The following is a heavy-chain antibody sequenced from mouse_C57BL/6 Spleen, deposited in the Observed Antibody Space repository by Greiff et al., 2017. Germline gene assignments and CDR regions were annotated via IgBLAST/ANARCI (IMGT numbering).Heavy chain of an antibody. CDR2: ILPGSGST. V-gene: IGHV1-9*01. CDR3: ARSRVYYGSSYWYFDV. J-gene: IGHJ1*03. D-gene: IGHD1-1*01. CDR1: GYTFTGYW. Sequence: LVESGAELMKPGASVKLSCKATGYTFTGYWIEWVKQRPGHGLEWIGEILPGSGSTNYNEKFKGKATFTADTSSNTAYMQLSSLTTEDSAIYYCARSRVYYGSSYWYFDVWGTGTTVTVSS.